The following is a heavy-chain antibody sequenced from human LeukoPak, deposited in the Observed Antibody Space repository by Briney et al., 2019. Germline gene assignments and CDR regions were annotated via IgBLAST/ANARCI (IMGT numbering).Heavy chain of an antibody. CDR3: ARQGGKYTYYFAN. J-gene: IGHJ4*02. Sequence: SETLSLTCAISDDSFTTSFWSWIRQPPGKGLEYIGYISYTESYNYNPSLRSRVTMSVDTAKNQFSLKLTSVTASDTAVYYCARQGGKYTYYFANWGQGTLVTVSS. CDR2: ISYTESY. D-gene: IGHD1-26*01. V-gene: IGHV4-59*08. CDR1: DDSFTTSF.